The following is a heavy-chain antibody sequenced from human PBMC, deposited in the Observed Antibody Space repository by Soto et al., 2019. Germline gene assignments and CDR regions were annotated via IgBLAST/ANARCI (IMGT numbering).Heavy chain of an antibody. D-gene: IGHD2-2*01. V-gene: IGHV3-7*05. Sequence: GGSLRLSCAASGFTFSSYWMSWVRQAPGKGLEWVANIKQDGGEKYYVDSVRGRFTISRDNAKNSLYLQMSSLRDEETAVYYCASTAAKPGVDYWGQGTLVTVSS. CDR3: ASTAAKPGVDY. CDR1: GFTFSSYW. J-gene: IGHJ4*02. CDR2: IKQDGGEK.